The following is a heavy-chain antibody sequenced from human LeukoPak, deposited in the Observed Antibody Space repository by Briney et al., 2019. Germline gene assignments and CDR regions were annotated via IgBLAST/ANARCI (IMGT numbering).Heavy chain of an antibody. V-gene: IGHV3-48*01. CDR1: GFTFSSYN. CDR2: ISSSSSTI. Sequence: GGSLRLSCAASGFTFSSYNMNWVRQAPGKGLECVSYISSSSSTIYYADSVKGRFTISRDNAKNSLYLQMNRLRAEDTAVYYCVSGNNCNYWGQGTLVTVSS. D-gene: IGHD1-20*01. CDR3: VSGNNCNY. J-gene: IGHJ4*02.